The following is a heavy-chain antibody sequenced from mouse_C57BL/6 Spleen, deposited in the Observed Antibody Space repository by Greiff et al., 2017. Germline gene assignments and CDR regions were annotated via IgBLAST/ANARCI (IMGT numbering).Heavy chain of an antibody. D-gene: IGHD2-4*01. V-gene: IGHV1-53*01. CDR1: GYTFTSYW. Sequence: QVQLQQPGTELVKPGASVKLSCKASGYTFTSYWMHWVKQRPGQGLEWIGNINPSNGGTNYNEKFKGKATFTADTSSNTAYMQLSSLTTEDSAIYYCARRRDDYEDYYAMDYWGQGTSVTVSS. CDR3: ARRRDDYEDYYAMDY. J-gene: IGHJ4*01. CDR2: INPSNGGT.